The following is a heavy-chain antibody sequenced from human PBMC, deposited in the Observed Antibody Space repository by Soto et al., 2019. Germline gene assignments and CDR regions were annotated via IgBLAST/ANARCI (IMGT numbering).Heavy chain of an antibody. D-gene: IGHD3-3*01. J-gene: IGHJ4*02. V-gene: IGHV3-11*01. Sequence: GESLKISCAASGFTFSDYYMSWIRQAPGKGLEWVSYISSSGSTIYYADSVKGRFTISRDNAKNSLYLQMNSLRAEDTAVYYCARFLAVTYYFDYWGQGTLVTVSS. CDR3: ARFLAVTYYFDY. CDR1: GFTFSDYY. CDR2: ISSSGSTI.